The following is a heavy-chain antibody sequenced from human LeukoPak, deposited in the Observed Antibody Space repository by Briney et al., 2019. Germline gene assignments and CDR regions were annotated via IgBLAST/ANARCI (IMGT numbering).Heavy chain of an antibody. J-gene: IGHJ3*02. D-gene: IGHD2-21*02. Sequence: GSVKVSCKASGYTFTSYGISWVRQAPGQGLEWMGIINPSGGSTSCAQKFQGRVTMTRDMSTSTVYMELSSLRSEDTAVYYCARGRRAYCGGDCYLDAFDIWGQGTMVTVSS. CDR1: GYTFTSYG. CDR3: ARGRRAYCGGDCYLDAFDI. V-gene: IGHV1-46*01. CDR2: INPSGGST.